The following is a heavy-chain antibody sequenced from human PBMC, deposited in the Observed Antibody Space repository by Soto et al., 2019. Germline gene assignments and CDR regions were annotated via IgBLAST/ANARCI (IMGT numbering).Heavy chain of an antibody. V-gene: IGHV1-46*01. Sequence: QVQLVQSGAEVKKPGASVKVSCKASGYTFTSYYMHWVRQAPGQGLEWMGIINPSGGSTSYAQKFKGRATMTRDTSTSTVYMELSSLRSEDTAVYYCARGQETPKWELPDWGQGTLVTVSS. CDR2: INPSGGST. CDR1: GYTFTSYY. J-gene: IGHJ4*02. D-gene: IGHD1-26*01. CDR3: ARGQETPKWELPD.